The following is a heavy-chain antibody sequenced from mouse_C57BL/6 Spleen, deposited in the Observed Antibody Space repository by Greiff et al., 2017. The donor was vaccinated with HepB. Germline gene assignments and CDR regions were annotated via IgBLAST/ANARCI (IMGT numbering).Heavy chain of an antibody. CDR1: GYTFTSYW. Sequence: QVQLKQPGAELVKPGASVKLSCKASGYTFTSYWMHWVKQRPGQGLEWIGMIHPNSGSTNYNEKFKSKATLTVDKSSSTAYMQLSSLTSEDAAVYYCGRDYDEAWFAYWGQGTLVTVSA. CDR2: IHPNSGST. V-gene: IGHV1-64*01. J-gene: IGHJ3*01. CDR3: GRDYDEAWFAY. D-gene: IGHD2-4*01.